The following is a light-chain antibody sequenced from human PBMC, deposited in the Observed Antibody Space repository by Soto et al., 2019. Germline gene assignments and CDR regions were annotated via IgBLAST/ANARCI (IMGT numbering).Light chain of an antibody. Sequence: EKVMTQSPVTLSVSPGERATLSCRASQSVGSKVAWYQQKPGQAPRLLIYGASNRATGIPVRFSGSGSGTEFTLTISSLQSEDFAVYYCQQYDVWPALTFGGGTKVEIK. J-gene: IGKJ4*01. CDR2: GAS. CDR3: QQYDVWPALT. CDR1: QSVGSK. V-gene: IGKV3-15*01.